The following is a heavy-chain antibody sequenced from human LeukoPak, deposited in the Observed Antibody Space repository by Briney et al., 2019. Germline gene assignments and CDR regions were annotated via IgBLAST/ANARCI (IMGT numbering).Heavy chain of an antibody. J-gene: IGHJ5*02. Sequence: GRSLRLSCAASGFAFSSYAMHWVRQAPGKGLEWVAIISYDGITESYSDSVKGRFTISRDNFKNTLYLQMNSLRGEDTAVYYCARDISSGWYGLGNWFDPWGQGTLVTVSS. CDR1: GFAFSSYA. CDR3: ARDISSGWYGLGNWFDP. V-gene: IGHV3-30*04. CDR2: ISYDGITE. D-gene: IGHD6-19*01.